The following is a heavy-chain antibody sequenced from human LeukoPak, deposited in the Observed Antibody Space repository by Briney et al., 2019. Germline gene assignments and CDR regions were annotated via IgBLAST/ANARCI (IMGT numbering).Heavy chain of an antibody. CDR3: AKTPGAINYYFDY. V-gene: IGHV3-30*18. J-gene: IGHJ4*02. CDR1: GFTFSSYG. D-gene: IGHD2-2*01. Sequence: GRSLRLSCAASGFTFSSYGMHWVGQAPGKGLEWVAVISYDGSNKYYEDSVKGRFTISRDNSKNTLYLQMNSLRGEDTAVYYCAKTPGAINYYFDYWGQGTLVTVSS. CDR2: ISYDGSNK.